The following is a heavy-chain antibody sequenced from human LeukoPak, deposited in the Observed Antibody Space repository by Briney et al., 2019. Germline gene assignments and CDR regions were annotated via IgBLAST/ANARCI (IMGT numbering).Heavy chain of an antibody. V-gene: IGHV4-61*01. CDR3: ARANPEGPYYYYGMDV. J-gene: IGHJ6*02. CDR2: IYYSGST. D-gene: IGHD1-14*01. CDR1: GGSVSSGSYY. Sequence: ETLSLTCTVSGGSVSSGSYYWSWIRQPPGKGLEWIGYIYYSGSTNYNPSLKSRVTISVDTSKNQFSLKLSSVTAADTAVYYCARANPEGPYYYYGMDVWGQGTTVTVSS.